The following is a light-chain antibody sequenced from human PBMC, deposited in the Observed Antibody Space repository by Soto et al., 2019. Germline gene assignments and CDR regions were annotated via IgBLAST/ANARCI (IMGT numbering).Light chain of an antibody. CDR3: QQRFSWPLT. CDR2: DAS. Sequence: EIVLTQSPATLSLSPGERATLSCRASQSVNNYLAWYQQKPGQSPRLLIYDASNRATGIPGRFSGSGSGTDFTLTISSLQPEDFAVYYCQQRFSWPLTFGGGTKVEIK. CDR1: QSVNNY. J-gene: IGKJ4*01. V-gene: IGKV3-11*01.